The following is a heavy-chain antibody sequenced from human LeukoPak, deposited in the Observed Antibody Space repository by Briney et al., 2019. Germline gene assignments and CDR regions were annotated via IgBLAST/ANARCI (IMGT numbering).Heavy chain of an antibody. V-gene: IGHV1-2*02. J-gene: IGHJ4*02. D-gene: IGHD3-22*01. CDR1: GYTFTGYY. Sequence: GASVKVSCKASGYTFTGYYMHWVRQAPGQGLEWMGWINPNSGGTNYAQKFQDRVTMTRDTSISTAYMELSRLRSDDTAVYYCARVLLTYYFDSSGYYDYWGQGTPVTVSS. CDR3: ARVLLTYYFDSSGYYDY. CDR2: INPNSGGT.